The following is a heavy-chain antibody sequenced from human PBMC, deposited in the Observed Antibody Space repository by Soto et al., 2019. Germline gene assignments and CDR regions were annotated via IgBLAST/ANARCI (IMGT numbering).Heavy chain of an antibody. J-gene: IGHJ5*02. Sequence: SETLSLTCTVSGGSISSGGYYWSWIRQHPGKGLEWIGYIYYSGSTYYNPSLKSRVTISVDTSKNQFSLKLSSVTAADTAVYYCARDYHNYQPPPGGFDPWGQGTLVTVSS. V-gene: IGHV4-31*03. D-gene: IGHD2-2*01. CDR2: IYYSGST. CDR1: GGSISSGGYY. CDR3: ARDYHNYQPPPGGFDP.